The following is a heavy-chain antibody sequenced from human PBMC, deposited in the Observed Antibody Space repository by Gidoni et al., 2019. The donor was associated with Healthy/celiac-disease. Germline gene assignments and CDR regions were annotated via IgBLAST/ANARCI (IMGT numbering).Heavy chain of an antibody. CDR1: GFSLSNARMG. V-gene: IGHV2-26*01. Sequence: QVTLKESGPVLVKPTETLTLTCTVSGFSLSNARMGVSWIRQPPGKALEWIAQIFSNDEKSYSTSLKSRLTISKDTSKSQVVLTMTNMDPVDTATYYCARTGGKDDAFDIWGQGTMVTVSS. D-gene: IGHD1-26*01. CDR3: ARTGGKDDAFDI. CDR2: IFSNDEK. J-gene: IGHJ3*02.